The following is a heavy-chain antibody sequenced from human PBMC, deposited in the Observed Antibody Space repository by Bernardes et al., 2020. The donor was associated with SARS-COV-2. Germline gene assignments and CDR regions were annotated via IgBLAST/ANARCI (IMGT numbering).Heavy chain of an antibody. CDR3: ARVDNRDYYYGMDV. CDR2: ISSSSSTR. CDR1: GFTFSSYS. V-gene: IGHV3-48*01. Sequence: GGSLRLSCAASGFTFSSYSMNWVRQAPGKGLEWVSYISSSSSTRYYADSVKGRFTISRDNAKNSLYLRMNSLRAEDTAVYYCARVDNRDYYYGMDVWSQGTTVTVSS. D-gene: IGHD1-1*01. J-gene: IGHJ6*02.